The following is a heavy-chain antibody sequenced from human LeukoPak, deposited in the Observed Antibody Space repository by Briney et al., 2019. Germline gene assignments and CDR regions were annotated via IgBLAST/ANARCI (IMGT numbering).Heavy chain of an antibody. J-gene: IGHJ5*02. Sequence: ASVKVSCMASGYTFTSYGISWVRQAPGQGLEWMGWISGYNGYTHYAHKLQGRVTMTTDASTSTAYMKLRSLRSDDTAVYYCARDEARYSSGYYPNWFDPWGQGTLVTVSS. V-gene: IGHV1-18*01. CDR1: GYTFTSYG. CDR2: ISGYNGYT. CDR3: ARDEARYSSGYYPNWFDP. D-gene: IGHD3-22*01.